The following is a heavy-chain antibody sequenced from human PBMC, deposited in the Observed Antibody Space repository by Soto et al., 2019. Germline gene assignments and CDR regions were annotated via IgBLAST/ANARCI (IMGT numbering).Heavy chain of an antibody. Sequence: TGGSLRLSCAASGFTFSSYGMHWVRQAPGKGLEWVSLISYDGTNKYYADSVKGRFTISRDNSKNTLYLQMNSLRAEDTAVYYCAKNLYESMILVSPPIDYWGQGTLVTVSS. CDR3: AKNLYESMILVSPPIDY. CDR2: ISYDGTNK. V-gene: IGHV3-30*18. CDR1: GFTFSSYG. J-gene: IGHJ4*02. D-gene: IGHD3-22*01.